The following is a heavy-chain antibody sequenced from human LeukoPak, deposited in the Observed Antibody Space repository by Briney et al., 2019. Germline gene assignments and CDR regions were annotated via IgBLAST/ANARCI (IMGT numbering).Heavy chain of an antibody. CDR2: IYYSGST. Sequence: TSETLSLTCTVSGGSISSYYRSWIRQPPGKGLEWIGYIYYSGSTNYNPSLKSRVTISVDTSKNQFSLKLSSVTAADTAVYYCARDRAVEMDAFDIWGQGTMVTVSS. J-gene: IGHJ3*02. CDR1: GGSISSYY. CDR3: ARDRAVEMDAFDI. D-gene: IGHD5-24*01. V-gene: IGHV4-59*01.